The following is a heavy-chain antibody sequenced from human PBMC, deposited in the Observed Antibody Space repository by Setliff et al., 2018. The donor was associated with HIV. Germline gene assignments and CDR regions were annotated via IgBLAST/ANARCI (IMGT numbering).Heavy chain of an antibody. CDR2: RSTTGST. Sequence: SETLSLTCTVSGDSISSYFWSWIRQSPGKGLEWIGFRSTTGSTNYNPSLRSRVTISVDTSKNQFSLRLTSVTAADTAVYYCAREIWGQVAHVPYGMDVWGQGTTVTVSS. D-gene: IGHD5-12*01. J-gene: IGHJ6*02. V-gene: IGHV4-4*09. CDR3: AREIWGQVAHVPYGMDV. CDR1: GDSISSYF.